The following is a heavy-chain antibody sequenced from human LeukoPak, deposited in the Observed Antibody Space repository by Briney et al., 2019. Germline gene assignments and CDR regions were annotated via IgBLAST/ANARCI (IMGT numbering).Heavy chain of an antibody. CDR3: AKDTADTALDY. Sequence: GGSPRLSCAASGFTFSSYGMHWVRQAPGKGLEWVAVISYDGSNKYYADSVKGRFTISRDNSKNTLYLQMNSLRAEDTAVYYCAKDTADTALDYWGQGTLVTVSS. J-gene: IGHJ4*02. D-gene: IGHD5-18*01. V-gene: IGHV3-30*18. CDR1: GFTFSSYG. CDR2: ISYDGSNK.